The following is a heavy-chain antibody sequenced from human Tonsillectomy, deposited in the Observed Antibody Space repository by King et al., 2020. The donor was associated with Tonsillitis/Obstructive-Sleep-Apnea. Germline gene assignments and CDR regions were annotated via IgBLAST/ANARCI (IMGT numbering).Heavy chain of an antibody. CDR2: FYWDDDK. V-gene: IGHV2-5*02. CDR1: GISLCTSGVG. D-gene: IGHD5-12*01. J-gene: IGHJ4*02. Sequence: TLKESGPTLVKPTQTLTLTCTFSGISLCTSGVGVGWIRQPPGKALEWLALFYWDDDKRHSPSLKSRCTITKDTSKNQVVLTMTNMDPVDTATYYCAHRSGRGGFQDRGQGTLVTVSS. CDR3: AHRSGRGGFQD.